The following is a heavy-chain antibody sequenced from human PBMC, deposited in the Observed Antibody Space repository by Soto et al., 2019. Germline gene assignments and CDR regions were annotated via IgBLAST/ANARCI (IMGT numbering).Heavy chain of an antibody. CDR3: ARGYCSGGSCYPKPPDAFDI. Sequence: ASVKVSCKASGYTFTSYGISWVRQAPGQGLEWMGWISAYNGNTNYAQKLQGRVTMTTDTSTSTAYMELRSLRSDDTAVYYCARGYCSGGSCYPKPPDAFDIWGQGTMVTVS. CDR2: ISAYNGNT. CDR1: GYTFTSYG. V-gene: IGHV1-18*01. J-gene: IGHJ3*02. D-gene: IGHD2-15*01.